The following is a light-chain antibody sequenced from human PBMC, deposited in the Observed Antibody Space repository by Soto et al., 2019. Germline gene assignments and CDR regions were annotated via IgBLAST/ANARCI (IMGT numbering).Light chain of an antibody. Sequence: DIQMTQSPSSLSASVGDRVTITCRASQSISSYLNWYQQKPGKAPKLLIYAASSLQSGVPSRFSGSGSGTDFTLTISSLQPEDFATYYCQQADSFPQTFGQGTKVDIK. CDR1: QSISSY. CDR2: AAS. CDR3: QQADSFPQT. J-gene: IGKJ1*01. V-gene: IGKV1-39*01.